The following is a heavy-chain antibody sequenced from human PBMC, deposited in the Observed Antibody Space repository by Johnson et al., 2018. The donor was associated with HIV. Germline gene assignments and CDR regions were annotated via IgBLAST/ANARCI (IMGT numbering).Heavy chain of an antibody. J-gene: IGHJ3*01. Sequence: QVQLVESGGGVVQPGGSLRLSCAASGFTFSTYGMHWVRQAPGKGLEWVAFIRYDGSNKYYADSVKGRFTISRDNSKNTLYLQMKSLRAEDTAVYYCASVYYDILTGYYYDAIDLWGQGTMVTVSS. CDR3: ASVYYDILTGYYYDAIDL. CDR1: GFTFSTYG. CDR2: IRYDGSNK. D-gene: IGHD3-9*01. V-gene: IGHV3-30*02.